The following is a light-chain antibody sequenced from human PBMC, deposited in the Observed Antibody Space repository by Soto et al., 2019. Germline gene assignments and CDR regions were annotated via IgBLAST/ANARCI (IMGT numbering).Light chain of an antibody. CDR2: EVT. Sequence: QSALTQPSSASGSPGQSVTISCTGSSSDIVNYNYVYWFQQYPGKAPQLILYEVTKRPSGVTDRFSGSKSGNTASLTVSGLQAENGADYNCSSYSSANNVVFGGGTKVTAL. CDR3: SSYSSANNVV. V-gene: IGLV2-8*01. J-gene: IGLJ2*01. CDR1: SSDIVNYNY.